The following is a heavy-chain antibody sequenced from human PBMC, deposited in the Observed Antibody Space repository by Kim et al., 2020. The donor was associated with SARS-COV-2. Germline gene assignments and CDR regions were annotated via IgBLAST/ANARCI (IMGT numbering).Heavy chain of an antibody. D-gene: IGHD2-15*01. Sequence: SETLSLTCTVSGGSISSSSYYWGWIRQPPGKGLEWIGSIYYSGSTYYNPSLKSRVTISVDTSKSQFSLKLSSVTAADTAVYYCARHDVFCSGGSCYFDYWGQGTLVTVSS. V-gene: IGHV4-39*01. CDR3: ARHDVFCSGGSCYFDY. CDR1: GGSISSSSYY. J-gene: IGHJ4*02. CDR2: IYYSGST.